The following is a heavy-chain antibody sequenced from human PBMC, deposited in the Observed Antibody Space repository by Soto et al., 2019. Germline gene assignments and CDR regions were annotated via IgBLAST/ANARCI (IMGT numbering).Heavy chain of an antibody. J-gene: IGHJ6*02. CDR2: ISSSSSTI. Sequence: PGGSLRLCCAASGFTVSSYSMNWVRQAPGKGLEWVSYISSSSSTIYYADSVKGRFTISRDNAKNSLYLQMDSLRDEDTAVYYCARDRGSSYYYGMDVWGQGTTVTVSS. D-gene: IGHD6-13*01. V-gene: IGHV3-48*02. CDR1: GFTVSSYS. CDR3: ARDRGSSYYYGMDV.